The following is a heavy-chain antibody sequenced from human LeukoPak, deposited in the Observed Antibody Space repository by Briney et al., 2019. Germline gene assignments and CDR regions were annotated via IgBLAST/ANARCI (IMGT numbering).Heavy chain of an antibody. CDR1: GGSLSGYY. CDR2: IYYSGST. D-gene: IGHD6-19*01. V-gene: IGHV4-59*12. Sequence: SKTLSLTCAVSGGSLSGYYWTWIRQPPGKGLEWIGNIYYSGSTYYNPSLKSRVTISVDTSKNQFSLKLSSVTAADTAVYYCAREGWQWLVHAFDIWGQGTMVTVSS. J-gene: IGHJ3*02. CDR3: AREGWQWLVHAFDI.